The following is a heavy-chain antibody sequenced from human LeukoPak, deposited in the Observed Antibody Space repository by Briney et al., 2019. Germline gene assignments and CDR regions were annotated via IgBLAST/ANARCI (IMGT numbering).Heavy chain of an antibody. CDR2: TYHSGST. J-gene: IGHJ4*02. Sequence: NPSGTLSLTCAVSGGSISSSNWWSWVRQPPGKGLEWIGETYHSGSTNYNPSLKSRVTISVDKSKNQFSLKLSSVTAADTAVYYCVRDCSSTGCYEGGDYWGQGTLVTVSS. V-gene: IGHV4-4*02. CDR1: GGSISSSNW. CDR3: VRDCSSTGCYEGGDY. D-gene: IGHD2-2*01.